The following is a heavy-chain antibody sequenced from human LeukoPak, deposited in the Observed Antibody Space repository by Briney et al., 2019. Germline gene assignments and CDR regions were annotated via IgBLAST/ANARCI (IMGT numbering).Heavy chain of an antibody. Sequence: SGGSLRLSCVASGFTFSSYSMNWVRQAPGKGLEWVSSISSSSSYIYYADSVKGRFTISRDNAKNSLYLQMNSLRAEDTAVYYCARVFSMASSSGYYSFDYWGQGTLVTVSS. V-gene: IGHV3-21*01. CDR3: ARVFSMASSSGYYSFDY. J-gene: IGHJ4*02. CDR2: ISSSSSYI. D-gene: IGHD3-22*01. CDR1: GFTFSSYS.